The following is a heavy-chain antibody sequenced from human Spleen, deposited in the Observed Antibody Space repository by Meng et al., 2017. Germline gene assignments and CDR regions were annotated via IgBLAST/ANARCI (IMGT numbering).Heavy chain of an antibody. V-gene: IGHV1-46*01. CDR2: MNPRGEYR. CDR1: GGTLRRYA. D-gene: IGHD6-19*01. Sequence: QVQLVQGGADVKKPGSSVKVACKASGGTLRRYAISWVGQAPGQGLEWMGIMNPRGEYRRYAQKFEGRVSVTRDTSTSTAYMELTGLRFEDTAVYYCARGNSGWAIDYWGQGTLVTVSS. J-gene: IGHJ4*02. CDR3: ARGNSGWAIDY.